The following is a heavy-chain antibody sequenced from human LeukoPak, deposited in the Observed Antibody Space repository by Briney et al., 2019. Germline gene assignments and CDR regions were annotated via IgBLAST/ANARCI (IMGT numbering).Heavy chain of an antibody. CDR2: IYYSGST. CDR3: ARQIMVRGAREGYNWFDP. Sequence: PSETLSLTCTVSGGSISSYYWSWIRQPPGKGLEWIGYIYYSGSTNYNPSLKSRVTISVDTSKNQFSLKLSSVTAADTAVYYCARQIMVRGAREGYNWFDPWGQGTLVTVSS. V-gene: IGHV4-59*01. CDR1: GGSISSYY. J-gene: IGHJ5*02. D-gene: IGHD3-10*01.